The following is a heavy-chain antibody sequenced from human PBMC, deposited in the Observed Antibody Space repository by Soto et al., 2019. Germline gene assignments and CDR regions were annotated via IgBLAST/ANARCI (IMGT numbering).Heavy chain of an antibody. CDR3: ARGEGDWNYWGEG. Sequence: QVQLQQWGAGLLKPSETLSLTCAVYGGSFSGYYWSWIRQPPGKGLEWIGEINHSGSTNYNPSLKRRVTISVDTAKNQFSLKLSSVTAADTAVYYCARGEGDWNYWGEGWCQGTLVTVSS. V-gene: IGHV4-34*01. J-gene: IGHJ4*02. CDR2: INHSGST. CDR1: GGSFSGYY. D-gene: IGHD1-7*01.